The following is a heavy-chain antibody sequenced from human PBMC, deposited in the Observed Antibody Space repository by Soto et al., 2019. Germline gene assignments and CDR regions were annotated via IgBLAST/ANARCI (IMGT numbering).Heavy chain of an antibody. CDR2: INAGNGNT. CDR3: AYYYDSSGYYVYAFDI. V-gene: IGHV1-3*01. Sequence: ASVKVSCKASGYTFTSYAMHWVRQAPGQRFEWMGWINAGNGNTKYSQKFQGRVTITRDTSASTAYMELSSLRSEDTAVYYCAYYYDSSGYYVYAFDIWGQGTMVTVSS. CDR1: GYTFTSYA. J-gene: IGHJ3*02. D-gene: IGHD3-22*01.